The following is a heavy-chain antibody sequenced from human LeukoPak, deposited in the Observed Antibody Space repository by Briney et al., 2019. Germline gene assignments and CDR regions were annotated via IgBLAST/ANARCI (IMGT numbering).Heavy chain of an antibody. CDR1: GFTFSSYA. Sequence: GGSLRLSCAASGFTFSSYAMSWVRQAPGKGLEWVSAIGGSGGSTYYADSVKGRFTISRDNSKNTLYLQMNSLRAEDTAVYYCATDSSGPFPLDYWGQGTLVTVSS. CDR3: ATDSSGPFPLDY. J-gene: IGHJ4*02. D-gene: IGHD3-22*01. V-gene: IGHV3-23*01. CDR2: IGGSGGST.